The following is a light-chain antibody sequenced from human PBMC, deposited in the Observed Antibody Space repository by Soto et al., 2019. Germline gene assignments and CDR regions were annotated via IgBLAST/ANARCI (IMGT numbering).Light chain of an antibody. Sequence: EIVLTQSPVTLSLSPGERATLSCRASQSVNSYLAWYQQKPGQPPRLLIYDASNRATAIPVRFSGSGSGTGLTITISSLNPEDSAVYYCQCPNICTPGATFGGGTKVEIK. CDR3: QCPNICTPGAT. CDR2: DAS. J-gene: IGKJ4*02. V-gene: IGKV3-11*01. CDR1: QSVNSY.